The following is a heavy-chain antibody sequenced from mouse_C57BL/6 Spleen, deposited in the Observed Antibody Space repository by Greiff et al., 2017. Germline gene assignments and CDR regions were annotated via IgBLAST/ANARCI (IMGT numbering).Heavy chain of an antibody. Sequence: QVQLKESGAELVRPGTSVKMSCKASGYTFTNYWIGWAKQRPGHGLEWIGDIYPGGGYTNYNEKFKGKATLTADKSSSTAYMQFSSLTSEDSAIYYCARTLTDYYAMDYWGQGTSVTVSS. V-gene: IGHV1-63*01. CDR3: ARTLTDYYAMDY. CDR1: GYTFTNYW. CDR2: IYPGGGYT. J-gene: IGHJ4*01.